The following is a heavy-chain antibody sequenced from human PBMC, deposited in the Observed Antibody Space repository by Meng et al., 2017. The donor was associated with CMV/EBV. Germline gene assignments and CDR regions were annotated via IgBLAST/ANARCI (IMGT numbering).Heavy chain of an antibody. CDR3: ATVPAAIGPRGPRWFDP. CDR2: INPNSGGT. J-gene: IGHJ5*02. V-gene: IGHV1-2*02. CDR1: GYTFTGYY. Sequence: ASVKVSCKASGYTFTGYYMHWVRQAPGQGLEWMGWINPNSGGTNYAQKFQGRVTMTRDTSISTAYMELNSLRAEDTAVYYCATVPAAIGPRGPRWFDPWGQGTLVTVSS. D-gene: IGHD2-2*01.